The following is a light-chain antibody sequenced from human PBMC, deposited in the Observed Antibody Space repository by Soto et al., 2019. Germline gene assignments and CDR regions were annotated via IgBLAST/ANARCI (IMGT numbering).Light chain of an antibody. V-gene: IGKV3-15*01. CDR3: QHFYNWPVT. Sequence: VVLTQSPATLSVSPGETATFSCRASHNIGNNCAWYQHKPGQAPRLLISYASSGATGIPGRLSGSGSGTEFALTISSLQSEDSAVYYCQHFYNWPVTFGGGTKVEL. J-gene: IGKJ4*01. CDR2: YAS. CDR1: HNIGNN.